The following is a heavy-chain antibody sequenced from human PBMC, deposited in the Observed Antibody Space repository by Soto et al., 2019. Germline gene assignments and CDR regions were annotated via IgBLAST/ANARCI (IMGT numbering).Heavy chain of an antibody. D-gene: IGHD1-26*01. V-gene: IGHV4-34*01. CDR2: INHSGST. CDR1: GGSFSGYY. Sequence: PSETLSLTCAVYGGSFSGYYWSWIRQPPGKGLEWIGEINHSGSTNYNPSLKSRVTISVDTSKNQFSLKLSSVTAADTAVYYCARVVGATVTQKEGQSRSVIPYYYMDVWGKGTTVTVSS. J-gene: IGHJ6*03. CDR3: ARVVGATVTQKEGQSRSVIPYYYMDV.